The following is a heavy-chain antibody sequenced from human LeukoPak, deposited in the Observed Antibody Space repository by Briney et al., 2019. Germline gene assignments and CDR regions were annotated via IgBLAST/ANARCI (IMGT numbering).Heavy chain of an antibody. V-gene: IGHV5-51*01. D-gene: IGHD2-2*01. Sequence: GGSLKISCKGSGYTFTSYWIGWVRQMPGKGLEWMGIFYPGDSDTRYSPSFQGQVTISADKSISTAYLQWSSLKASDTAMYYCASGYCSSTSCAHDAFDIWGQGTMVTVSS. CDR2: FYPGDSDT. J-gene: IGHJ3*02. CDR3: ASGYCSSTSCAHDAFDI. CDR1: GYTFTSYW.